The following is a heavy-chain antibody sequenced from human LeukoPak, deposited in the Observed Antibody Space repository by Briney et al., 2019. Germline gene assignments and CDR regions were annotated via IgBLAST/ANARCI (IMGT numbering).Heavy chain of an antibody. Sequence: PAGSLRLSCAASGFTFSSYGMHWVRQAPGKGLEWVEFIRYDGSNKYYADSVKGRFTISRDNSKNTLYLQMNSLRAEDTAVYYCAKDATVTSGLVDYWGQGTLVTVSS. V-gene: IGHV3-30*02. CDR2: IRYDGSNK. CDR1: GFTFSSYG. D-gene: IGHD4-11*01. J-gene: IGHJ4*02. CDR3: AKDATVTSGLVDY.